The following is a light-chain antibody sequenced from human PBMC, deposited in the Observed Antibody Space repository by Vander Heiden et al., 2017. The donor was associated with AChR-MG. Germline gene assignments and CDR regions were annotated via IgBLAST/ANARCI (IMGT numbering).Light chain of an antibody. V-gene: IGKV3-20*01. J-gene: IGKJ3*01. Sequence: EFVLTQSPGTLSLSPGERATLSCRASQSVTSNNLAWFQQKPGQAPRLLIYGASSRATGISDRFSGSGSGTDFTLTINRLDPEDFAVYYCQQYGNFVTFGPGTKVDIK. CDR2: GAS. CDR3: QQYGNFVT. CDR1: QSVTSNN.